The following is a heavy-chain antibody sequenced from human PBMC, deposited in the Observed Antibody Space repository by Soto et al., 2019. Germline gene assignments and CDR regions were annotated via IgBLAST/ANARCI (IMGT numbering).Heavy chain of an antibody. CDR3: AKVFSAMVTNAFDI. Sequence: GGSLRLSCAASGFPFSNYAMSSVRQAPEKGLEWVSVISGSGGSTYYADSVKGRFTISRDNSKNTVYLQMNSLRAEDTAVYYCAKVFSAMVTNAFDIWGQGTMVTVSS. V-gene: IGHV3-23*01. CDR1: GFPFSNYA. J-gene: IGHJ3*02. D-gene: IGHD5-18*01. CDR2: ISGSGGST.